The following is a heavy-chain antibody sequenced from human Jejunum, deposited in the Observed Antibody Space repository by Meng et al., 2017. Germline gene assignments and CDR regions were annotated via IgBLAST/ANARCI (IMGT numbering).Heavy chain of an antibody. CDR1: GGSIINNNG. D-gene: IGHD2/OR15-2a*01. CDR3: ARDLLDPNIAATGWFDP. V-gene: IGHV4-4*02. CDR2: ISHTGRI. Sequence: QLQHTVPGPGKPSQTLSLTCSVSGGSIINNNGWSWVRQPPGKGLQWIGEISHTGRINYNPSLKSRVTMSLDKSKNQFSLDLTSVTGADTAVYYCARDLLDPNIAATGWFDPWGQGTLVTVSS. J-gene: IGHJ5*02.